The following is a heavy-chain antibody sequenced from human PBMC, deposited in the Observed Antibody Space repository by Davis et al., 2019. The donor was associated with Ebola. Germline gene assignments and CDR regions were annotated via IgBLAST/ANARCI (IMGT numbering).Heavy chain of an antibody. J-gene: IGHJ4*02. V-gene: IGHV3-11*06. D-gene: IGHD6-19*01. CDR1: GFTSSAYY. Sequence: GGSLRLSCAASGFTSSAYYMSWIRQAPGKGLEWVSSISSSSSYIYYADSVKGRFTISRDNAKNSLYLQMNSLRAEDTAVYYCARGTTPGSGSPGWGQGTLVTVSS. CDR2: ISSSSSYI. CDR3: ARGTTPGSGSPG.